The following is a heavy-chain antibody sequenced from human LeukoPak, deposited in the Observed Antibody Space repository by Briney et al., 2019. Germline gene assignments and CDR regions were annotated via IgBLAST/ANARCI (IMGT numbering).Heavy chain of an antibody. Sequence: XVXQAPGQXXEWMGWINPNSGGTNYAQKFQGRVTMTRDTSISTAYMELSRLRSDDTAVYYCARALRYSSSWYYFDYWGQGTLVTVSS. V-gene: IGHV1-2*02. CDR3: ARALRYSSSWYYFDY. J-gene: IGHJ4*02. D-gene: IGHD6-13*01. CDR2: INPNSGGT.